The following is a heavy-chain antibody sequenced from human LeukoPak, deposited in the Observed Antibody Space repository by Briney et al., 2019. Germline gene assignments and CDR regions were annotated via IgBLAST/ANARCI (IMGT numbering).Heavy chain of an antibody. CDR3: AADPDTTMAFDC. D-gene: IGHD5-18*01. Sequence: TSVKVSCKASGFTFTSSSIHWIRQARGQRLEWIGWIVGDSTDTYYAQRLQERVTIARDMSTSTAYLELSSLRSEDTAVYYCAADPDTTMAFDCWGQGTLVTVSS. CDR2: IVGDSTDT. CDR1: GFTFTSSS. V-gene: IGHV1-58*02. J-gene: IGHJ4*02.